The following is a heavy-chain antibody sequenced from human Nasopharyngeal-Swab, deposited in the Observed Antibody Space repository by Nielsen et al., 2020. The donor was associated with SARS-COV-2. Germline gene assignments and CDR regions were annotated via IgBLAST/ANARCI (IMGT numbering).Heavy chain of an antibody. V-gene: IGHV4-59*01. CDR3: PLFSFSLPLYNLFDY. CDR2: IYYSGST. D-gene: IGHD1-1*01. J-gene: IGHJ4*02. Sequence: CTVSGGSISSYYWSWIRQPPGKGLEWIGYIYYSGSTNYNPSLKSRVTISVDTSKNQFSLKLSSVTAADTAVYYFPLFSFSLPLYNLFDYWGQGTLVTVSS. CDR1: GGSISSYY.